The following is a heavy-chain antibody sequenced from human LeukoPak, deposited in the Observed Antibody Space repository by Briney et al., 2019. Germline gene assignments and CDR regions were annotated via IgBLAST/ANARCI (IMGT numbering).Heavy chain of an antibody. J-gene: IGHJ3*02. CDR1: GFTFSSYG. Sequence: GGSLTLSCAASGFTFSSYGMHWVRQAPGKGLEWVAFIRYDGSNKYYADSVKGRFTISRDNSKNTLYLQMNSLRAEDTAVYYCANLVPAAVAFDIWGQGTMVTVSS. CDR3: ANLVPAAVAFDI. V-gene: IGHV3-30*02. CDR2: IRYDGSNK. D-gene: IGHD2-2*01.